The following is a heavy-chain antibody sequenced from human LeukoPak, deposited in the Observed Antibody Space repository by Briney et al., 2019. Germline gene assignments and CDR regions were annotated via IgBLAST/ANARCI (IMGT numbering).Heavy chain of an antibody. D-gene: IGHD6-13*01. CDR2: VSHDGIT. J-gene: IGHJ6*02. CDR1: GGSFNSALYY. Sequence: SETLSLTCTVSGGSFNSALYYWAWLRQTPEHQLEWIGSVSHDGITKYSPSLGGRASLSVDTSKNQFSLKLSSVTAADTAVYYCARSYSSSWYYYGMDVWGQGTTVTVSS. V-gene: IGHV4-39*01. CDR3: ARSYSSSWYYYGMDV.